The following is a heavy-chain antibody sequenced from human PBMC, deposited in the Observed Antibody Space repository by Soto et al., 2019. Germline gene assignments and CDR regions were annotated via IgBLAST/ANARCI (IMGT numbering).Heavy chain of an antibody. J-gene: IGHJ6*02. CDR2: IYYSGNT. D-gene: IGHD5-18*01. CDR1: AGSISSGDYY. V-gene: IGHV4-30-4*01. CDR3: ARALIQLWPHYYYGMDV. Sequence: QVQLQESGPGLVKPSQTLSLTCTVSAGSISSGDYYWSWIRQPPGKGLEWIGYIYYSGNTYYNPSLKSRVNILVDTSKNQFSLRVSFVTAADTAVYYCARALIQLWPHYYYGMDVWSQGTTVTVSS.